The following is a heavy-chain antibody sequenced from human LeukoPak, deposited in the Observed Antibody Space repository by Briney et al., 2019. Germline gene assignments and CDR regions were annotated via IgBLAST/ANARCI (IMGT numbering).Heavy chain of an antibody. Sequence: GGSLRLSCAASGFTFSSYSMNWVRQAPGKGLEWVSYISSSSSTIYYADSVKGRFTVSRDNAKNSLYLQMNSLRAEDTAVYYCASRGQLWYAFDIWGQGTMVTVSS. J-gene: IGHJ3*02. D-gene: IGHD5-18*01. CDR1: GFTFSSYS. CDR2: ISSSSSTI. V-gene: IGHV3-48*01. CDR3: ASRGQLWYAFDI.